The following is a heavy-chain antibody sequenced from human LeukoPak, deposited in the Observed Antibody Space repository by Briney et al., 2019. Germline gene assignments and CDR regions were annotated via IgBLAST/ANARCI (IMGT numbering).Heavy chain of an antibody. J-gene: IGHJ1*01. CDR1: GFTFSSYG. CDR3: AKENYGDSTGGRFQH. V-gene: IGHV3-23*01. Sequence: GGSLRLSCAASGFTFSSYGMSWVRQAPGKGLEWVSAISGSGGSTYYADSVKGRFTISRGNSKNTLYLQMNSLRAEDTAVYYCAKENYGDSTGGRFQHWGQGTLVTVSS. CDR2: ISGSGGST. D-gene: IGHD4-17*01.